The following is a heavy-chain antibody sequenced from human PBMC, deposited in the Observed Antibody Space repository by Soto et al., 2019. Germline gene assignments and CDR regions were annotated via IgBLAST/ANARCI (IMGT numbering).Heavy chain of an antibody. CDR3: ARDKITGLFDY. D-gene: IGHD2-8*02. CDR1: GGSFSGYY. V-gene: IGHV4-34*01. J-gene: IGHJ4*02. CDR2: INHSGST. Sequence: SEPLSLNCAVNGGSFSGYYWTWIRQPPGTGLEWIGEINHSGSTNYNPSLKSRVTISVDTSKNQFSLKLTSVTAADTAVYYCARDKITGLFDYWGQGTLITVS.